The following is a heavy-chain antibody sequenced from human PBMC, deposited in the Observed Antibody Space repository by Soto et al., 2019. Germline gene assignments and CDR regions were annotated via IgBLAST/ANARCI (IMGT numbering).Heavy chain of an antibody. J-gene: IGHJ6*02. Sequence: QVQLVQSGAEVKKPGASVKVSCKASGYTFTSYDINWVRQATGQGLEWMGWMNPNSGNTGYAQKFQGRVAMTRKTSISTAYMELSSVRSEDTAVYYCARIDSSGYYLYYYYGMDVWGRGTTVTVSS. CDR3: ARIDSSGYYLYYYYGMDV. V-gene: IGHV1-8*01. CDR1: GYTFTSYD. CDR2: MNPNSGNT. D-gene: IGHD3-22*01.